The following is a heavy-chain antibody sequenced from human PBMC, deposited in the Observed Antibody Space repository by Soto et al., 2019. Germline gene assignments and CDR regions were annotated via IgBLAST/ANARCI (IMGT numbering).Heavy chain of an antibody. J-gene: IGHJ4*02. CDR1: GASISSRDYY. CDR2: IDYNGVT. V-gene: IGHV4-39*01. CDR3: GRVMIGTSRHTDSDY. Sequence: PSETLSLTCSVCGASISSRDYYWGWIRQTPGKGLEWIGNIDYNGVTYYNPSLKSRVTVSKDTSKNQFSLKVASVTAADTAIYYCGRVMIGTSRHTDSDYWGQGTQVTVSS. D-gene: IGHD2-2*01.